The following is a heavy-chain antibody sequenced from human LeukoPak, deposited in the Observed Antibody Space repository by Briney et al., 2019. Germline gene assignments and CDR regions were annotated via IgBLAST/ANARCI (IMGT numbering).Heavy chain of an antibody. CDR1: GYTFTSYY. J-gene: IGHJ4*02. CDR2: INPNSGGT. D-gene: IGHD2/OR15-2a*01. V-gene: IGHV1-2*02. Sequence: GASVKVSCKASGYTFTSYYMHWVRQAPGQGLEWMGWINPNSGGTNYAQKFQGRVTMTRDTSISTAYMELSRLRSDDTAVYYCARVVRKYASTLYYFDYWGQGTLVTVSS. CDR3: ARVVRKYASTLYYFDY.